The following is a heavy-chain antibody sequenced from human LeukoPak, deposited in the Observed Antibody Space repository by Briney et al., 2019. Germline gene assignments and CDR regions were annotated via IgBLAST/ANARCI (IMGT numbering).Heavy chain of an antibody. CDR2: IKSKTDGGTT. CDR1: GFTFSNAW. J-gene: IGHJ6*03. CDR3: TSVRSGSYRFYYYCYMDV. D-gene: IGHD3-10*01. Sequence: GGSLRLSCAASGFTFSNAWMSWVRQAPGKGLEWVGRIKSKTDGGTTDYAAPVKGRFTISRDDSKNTLYLQMNSLKTEDTAVYYCTSVRSGSYRFYYYCYMDVWGKGTTVTISS. V-gene: IGHV3-15*01.